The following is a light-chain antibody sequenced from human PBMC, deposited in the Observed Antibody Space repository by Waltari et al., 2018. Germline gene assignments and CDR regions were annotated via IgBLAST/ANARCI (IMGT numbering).Light chain of an antibody. J-gene: IGLJ1*01. V-gene: IGLV2-11*01. CDR2: EVS. Sequence: QAALTQPRSVSGSPGQSVTISCTETSSDIGGYNYVSWYQQHPGTAPKLMIYEVSKRPSGVSDRFSGSKSGNTASLTISGLQAEDEADYYCCSYAGSYTYIFGAGTRLTVL. CDR3: CSYAGSYTYI. CDR1: SSDIGGYNY.